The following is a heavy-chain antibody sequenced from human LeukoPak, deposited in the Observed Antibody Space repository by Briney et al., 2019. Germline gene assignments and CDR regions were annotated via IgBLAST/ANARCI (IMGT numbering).Heavy chain of an antibody. Sequence: SETLSLTCAVYGVSFSGYYWSWIRQPPGKGLEWIGEINHSGSTNYNPSLKSRVTISVDTSKNQFSLKLSSVTAADTAVYYCARLNYDILTGYYPFDYWGQGTLVTVSS. CDR3: ARLNYDILTGYYPFDY. CDR2: INHSGST. V-gene: IGHV4-34*01. D-gene: IGHD3-9*01. CDR1: GVSFSGYY. J-gene: IGHJ4*02.